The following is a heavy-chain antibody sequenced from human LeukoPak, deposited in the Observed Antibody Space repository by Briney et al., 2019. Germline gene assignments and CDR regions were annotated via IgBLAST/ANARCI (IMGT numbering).Heavy chain of an antibody. CDR3: ARYIEGYFDS. V-gene: IGHV3-7*01. D-gene: IGHD3-16*02. CDR2: IKQDGSEK. Sequence: GGSLRLSCAASGFSFSSFWMSWVRQAPGKGLEWVANIKQDGSEKDSLDSMKGRFTFSRDNANNSLYLQMSRLRAEDTAVYYCARYIEGYFDSWGQGTLVTVSS. CDR1: GFSFSSFW. J-gene: IGHJ4*02.